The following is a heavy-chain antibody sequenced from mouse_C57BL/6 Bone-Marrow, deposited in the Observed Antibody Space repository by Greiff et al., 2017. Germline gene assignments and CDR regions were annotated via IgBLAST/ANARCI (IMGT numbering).Heavy chain of an antibody. J-gene: IGHJ3*01. CDR1: GYSITSGYY. V-gene: IGHV3-6*01. Sequence: ESGPGLVKPSQSLSLTCSVTGYSITSGYYWNWIRQFPGNKLEWMGYISYDGSNNYNPSLKNRISITRDTSKNQFFLKLNSVTTEDTATYYCARGVLGVWFAYWGHETLVTVSA. CDR2: ISYDGSN. CDR3: ARGVLGVWFAY. D-gene: IGHD3-3*01.